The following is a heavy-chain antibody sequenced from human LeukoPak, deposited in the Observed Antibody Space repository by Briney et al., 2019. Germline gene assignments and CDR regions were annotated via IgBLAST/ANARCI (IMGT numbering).Heavy chain of an antibody. V-gene: IGHV3-66*01. J-gene: IGHJ4*02. Sequence: GGSRRLSCAVSGFTVSSNYMSWVRQAPGKGLEWVSIIYAGGNTYFTDAVKGRFIISRDNSKNTVYLQMNSLRAEDTAVYYCAREDGSSSYFDYWGQGALVTVSS. CDR1: GFTVSSNY. CDR2: IYAGGNT. D-gene: IGHD6-13*01. CDR3: AREDGSSSYFDY.